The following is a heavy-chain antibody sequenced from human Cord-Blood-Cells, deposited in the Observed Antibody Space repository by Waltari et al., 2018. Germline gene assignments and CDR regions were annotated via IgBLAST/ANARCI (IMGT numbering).Heavy chain of an antibody. J-gene: IGHJ5*02. Sequence: QLQLQESGPGLVKPSETLSLTCTVSGGSISSSSYYWGWIRQPPGKGLEWIGSIYYSGSTYYNPSLKSRVTISVDTSKNQFSLKLSSVTAADTAVYYCARHMTQLVSKGTTRFDPWGQGTLVTVSS. V-gene: IGHV4-39*01. CDR2: IYYSGST. CDR1: GGSISSSSYY. CDR3: ARHMTQLVSKGTTRFDP. D-gene: IGHD6-6*01.